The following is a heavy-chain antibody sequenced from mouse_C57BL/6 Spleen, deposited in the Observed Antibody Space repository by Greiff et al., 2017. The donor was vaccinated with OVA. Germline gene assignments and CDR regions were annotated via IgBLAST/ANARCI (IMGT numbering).Heavy chain of an antibody. J-gene: IGHJ3*01. CDR1: GFTFSSYA. D-gene: IGHD1-1*01. CDR2: ISAGGNYT. CDR3: ARSGYGSSSFAY. V-gene: IGHV5-4*03. Sequence: EVKLVESGGGLVKPGGSLKLSCAASGFTFSSYAMSWVRQTPEKRLEWVATISAGGNYTYYTETVKGRFTISRDNAQNNLYLQMSHLKSEDTAMYYGARSGYGSSSFAYWGKGTLVTVSA.